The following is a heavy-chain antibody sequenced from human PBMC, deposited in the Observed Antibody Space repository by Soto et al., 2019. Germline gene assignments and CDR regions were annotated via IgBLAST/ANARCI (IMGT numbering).Heavy chain of an antibody. Sequence: QLQLQESGPGLVKPSETLSLTCTVSGGSISSSSYYWGWIRQPPGKGLEWIGSIYYSGSTYYNPSLSSRVTLSVDTSKHQFSLKLSSVTAADPAVYYCASPTIAFYNWFDPWGQGTLVTVSS. CDR1: GGSISSSSYY. J-gene: IGHJ5*02. D-gene: IGHD3-3*01. CDR2: IYYSGST. V-gene: IGHV4-39*01. CDR3: ASPTIAFYNWFDP.